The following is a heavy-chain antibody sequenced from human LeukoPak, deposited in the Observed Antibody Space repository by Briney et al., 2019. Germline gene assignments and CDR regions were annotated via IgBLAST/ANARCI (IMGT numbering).Heavy chain of an antibody. J-gene: IGHJ3*02. CDR2: VYYSGST. CDR1: GGSISSYS. Sequence: SETLSLTCTVSGGSISSYSWNWIRQSPGRGLEWIGYVYYSGSTMYNPSLRSRVTISVDTSKNQFSLKLSSVTAADTADYYCARLKARDAFDIWGQGTMVTVSS. V-gene: IGHV4-59*08. CDR3: ARLKARDAFDI.